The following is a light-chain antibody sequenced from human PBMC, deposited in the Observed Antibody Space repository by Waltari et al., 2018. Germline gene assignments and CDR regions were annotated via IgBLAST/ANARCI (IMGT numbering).Light chain of an antibody. CDR2: TND. Sequence: QSLLTQPPPASGTPGQWVTISCSGSSSTIGSNYVFWYRHLPGPAPKLLIYTNDQRPSGVPDLFSASKSGTSASLTISGLRSEDEADYYCAAWDDKLRGRGVFGGGTKLAVL. CDR3: AAWDDKLRGRGV. V-gene: IGLV1-47*01. CDR1: SSTIGSNY. J-gene: IGLJ3*02.